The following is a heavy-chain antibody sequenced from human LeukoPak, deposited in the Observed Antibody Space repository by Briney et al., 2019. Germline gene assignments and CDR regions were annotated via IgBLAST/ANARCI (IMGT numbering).Heavy chain of an antibody. CDR2: IISSGSTI. CDR3: ARGPHYEYYYYYGMDV. Sequence: GGSLRLSCAASGFTFSSYEMNWVRQAPGKGLEWVSYIISSGSTIYYAASVKGRFTISRDNAKNSLYLQMNSLRAEDTAVYYCARGPHYEYYYYYGMDVWGQGTTVTVSS. D-gene: IGHD4-17*01. J-gene: IGHJ6*02. CDR1: GFTFSSYE. V-gene: IGHV3-48*03.